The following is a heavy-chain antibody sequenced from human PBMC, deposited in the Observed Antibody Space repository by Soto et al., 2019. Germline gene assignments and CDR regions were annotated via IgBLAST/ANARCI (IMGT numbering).Heavy chain of an antibody. CDR2: IYYSGST. CDR1: GGSISSRSYY. D-gene: IGHD3-3*01. J-gene: IGHJ5*02. Sequence: PSETLSLTCTVSGGSISSRSYYWGWIRQPPGKGLEWIGSIYYSGSTYYNPSLKSRVTISVDTSKNQFTLKLSSVTAADTAVYYCARLQDYDFWSGENWFDPWGQGTLVTVSS. CDR3: ARLQDYDFWSGENWFDP. V-gene: IGHV4-39*01.